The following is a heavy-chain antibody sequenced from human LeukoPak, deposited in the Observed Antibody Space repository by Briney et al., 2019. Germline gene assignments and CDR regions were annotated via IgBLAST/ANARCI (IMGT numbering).Heavy chain of an antibody. CDR3: ARHVGLGDAFDL. D-gene: IGHD3-16*01. J-gene: IGHJ3*01. CDR1: GGSISSYY. CDR2: IYYSGST. V-gene: IGHV4-59*08. Sequence: PSETLSLTCTVSGGSISSYYWSWIRQPPGKGLEWIGNIYYSGSTNYNPSLKSRVTISVSTSKNQFSLKLSSVTAADTAVYYCARHVGLGDAFDLWGQGTMVTVSS.